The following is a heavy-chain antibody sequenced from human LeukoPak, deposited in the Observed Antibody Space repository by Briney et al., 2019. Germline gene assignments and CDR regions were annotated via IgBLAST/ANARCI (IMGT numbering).Heavy chain of an antibody. CDR1: GFSLRTSGLG. Sequence: SGPTLVNPTQTLTLTCTFSGFSLRTSGLGVAWICQPPGKALEWLALIYWNDEKRYNPSLQSRLTITKDTSKNQVVLTMTNMDPVDTATYYCAQTPCSGGSCYQVFDYWGQGTLVTVSS. J-gene: IGHJ4*02. D-gene: IGHD2-15*01. V-gene: IGHV2-5*01. CDR3: AQTPCSGGSCYQVFDY. CDR2: IYWNDEK.